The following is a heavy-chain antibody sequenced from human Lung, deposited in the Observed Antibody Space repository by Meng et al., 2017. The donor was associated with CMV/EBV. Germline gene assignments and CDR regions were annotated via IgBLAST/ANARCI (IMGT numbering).Heavy chain of an antibody. V-gene: IGHV3-74*01. CDR2: IKTDGTYS. Sequence: GESXKISCPASGFTFSRYWMHWVRQTPEKGLVWVSRIKTDGTYSNYADYVKGRFTISRDNARNTLYLQMNSLRGEDTAVYFCVRDGDHWNFDYWRHGTLVTVSS. J-gene: IGHJ4*01. CDR3: VRDGDHWNFDY. CDR1: GFTFSRYW. D-gene: IGHD1-1*01.